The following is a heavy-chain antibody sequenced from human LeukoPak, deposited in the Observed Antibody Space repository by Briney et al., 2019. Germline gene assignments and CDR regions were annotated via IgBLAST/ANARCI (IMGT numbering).Heavy chain of an antibody. D-gene: IGHD3-10*01. CDR1: GFPYSSYE. V-gene: IGHV3-48*03. CDR3: ARGRTTLLWFGEPPHAFDI. Sequence: GVPLRLSCAASGFPYSSYEMNWFRQAPGKGLEGVSNNSSSRRPIYYAASVKGRFTISRDNAKNSLYLQMNSLRAEDTAVYYCARGRTTLLWFGEPPHAFDIWGQGTMVTVSS. J-gene: IGHJ3*02. CDR2: NSSSRRPI.